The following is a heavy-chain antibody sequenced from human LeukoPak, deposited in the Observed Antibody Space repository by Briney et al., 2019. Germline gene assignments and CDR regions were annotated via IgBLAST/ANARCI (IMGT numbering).Heavy chain of an antibody. CDR1: GGSISSSGYY. CDR2: IYYSGST. V-gene: IGHV4-39*01. CDR3: ARHEYSGSYYGLSWFDP. J-gene: IGHJ5*02. Sequence: SETLSLTCTVSGGSISSSGYYWGWIRQPPGKGLEWIASIYYSGSTYYTPSHTSRVTISVDTSKNHLSLKLSSLTAADTAVYYCARHEYSGSYYGLSWFDPWGQGTLVTVSS. D-gene: IGHD1-26*01.